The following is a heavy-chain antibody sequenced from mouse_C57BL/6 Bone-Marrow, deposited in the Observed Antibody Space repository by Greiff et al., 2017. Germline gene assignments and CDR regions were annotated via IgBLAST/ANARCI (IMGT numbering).Heavy chain of an antibody. J-gene: IGHJ2*01. V-gene: IGHV1-82*01. D-gene: IGHD2-2*01. CDR1: GYAFSSSW. CDR2: IYPGDGDT. CDR3: ARYGSRY. Sequence: QVQLQQSGPELVKPGASVKISCKASGYAFSSSWMNWVKQRPGKGLEWIGRIYPGDGDTNYNGKFKGKATLTADKSSSTAYRQLSSLTSEDSAVYFCARYGSRYWGPGTTLTVSS.